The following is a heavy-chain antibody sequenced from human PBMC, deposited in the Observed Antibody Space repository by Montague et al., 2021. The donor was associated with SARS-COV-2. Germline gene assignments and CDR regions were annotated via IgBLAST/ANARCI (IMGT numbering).Heavy chain of an antibody. J-gene: IGHJ3*02. V-gene: IGHV6-1*01. D-gene: IGHD3-9*01. CDR3: ASSGITLTGLDAFDI. CDR1: GDSVSNKSVA. CDR2: TYYRSKWDS. Sequence: CAISGDSVSNKSVAWNWIRQSPSRGLEWLGRTYYRSKWDSDYAESVKRRLVITPDTSKNQVSLQLNSVITEDTAVYFCASSGITLTGLDAFDIWGQGTTVSVSS.